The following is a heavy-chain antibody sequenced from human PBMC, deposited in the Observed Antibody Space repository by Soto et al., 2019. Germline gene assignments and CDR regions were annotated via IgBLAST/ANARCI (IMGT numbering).Heavy chain of an antibody. CDR2: IYWDGDE. V-gene: IGHV2-5*02. J-gene: IGHJ5*02. CDR1: GFSLSTTGVG. Sequence: SGPTLVNPTQPLTLTCTFSGFSLSTTGVGVGWIRQPPGKALGWLALIYWDGDERYSPSLASRLTITKDTSKNQVVLTMTNMDPVDTATYYCVHGLYTTSRERWIDPWGQGTRVTVSS. D-gene: IGHD3-16*01. CDR3: VHGLYTTSRERWIDP.